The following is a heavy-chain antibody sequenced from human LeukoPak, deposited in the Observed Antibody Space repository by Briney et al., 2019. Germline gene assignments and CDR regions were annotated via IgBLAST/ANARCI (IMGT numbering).Heavy chain of an antibody. V-gene: IGHV1-24*01. CDR2: FDPADDEP. D-gene: IGHD3-10*01. Sequence: ASVKVSCKVSGYTLTELSMHWVRQAPGKGLEWMGGFDPADDEPIYAQNLQGRVTMTEDTSTDTAYMELSSLRSEDTAVYYCATDHALLWFGETIHRGWFDPWGQGTLVTVSS. J-gene: IGHJ5*02. CDR3: ATDHALLWFGETIHRGWFDP. CDR1: GYTLTELS.